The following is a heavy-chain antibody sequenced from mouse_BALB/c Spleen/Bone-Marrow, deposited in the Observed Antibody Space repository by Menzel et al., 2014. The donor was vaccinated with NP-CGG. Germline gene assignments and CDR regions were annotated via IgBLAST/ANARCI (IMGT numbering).Heavy chain of an antibody. CDR1: GFSLPRFG. CDR3: ARGDYDYAMDC. CDR2: IWAGGTT. V-gene: IGHV2-9*02. J-gene: IGHJ4*01. D-gene: IGHD2-4*01. Sequence: VKLVESGPGLVAPSQGLSITCTVSGFSLPRFGVHWVRQPPGKGLEWLGIIWAGGTTNYNSALMSRLSISKDNSKSQVCLKMNSLQTDDTAMYYCARGDYDYAMDCWGQGSSVTVSS.